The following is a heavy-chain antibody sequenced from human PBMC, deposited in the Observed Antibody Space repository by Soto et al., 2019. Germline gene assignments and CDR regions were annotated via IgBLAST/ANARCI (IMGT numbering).Heavy chain of an antibody. CDR1: GGTFSSYA. CDR3: AGGGVPKLGPFDY. V-gene: IGHV1-69*01. CDR2: MIPIFGTA. J-gene: IGHJ4*02. Sequence: QVQLVQSGAEVKKPGSSVKVSCKASGGTFSSYAISWVRQAPGQGLEWMGGMIPIFGTANYAQKFQGRVTISADESTSTAYIELSILRSEDTAVYYCAGGGVPKLGPFDYWGQGTLVTVSS. D-gene: IGHD2-8*02.